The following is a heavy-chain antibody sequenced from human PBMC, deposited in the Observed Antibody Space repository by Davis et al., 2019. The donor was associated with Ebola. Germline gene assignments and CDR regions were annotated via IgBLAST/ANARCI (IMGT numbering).Heavy chain of an antibody. V-gene: IGHV3-21*01. Sequence: GESLKISCAASGFTFSSYSMNWVRQAPGKGLEWVSSISSSSSYIYYADSVKGQFTISRDNAKNSLYLQMSSLRAEDTAVYYCARAHYDYTYDYWGQGTLVSVSS. CDR2: ISSSSSYI. J-gene: IGHJ4*02. CDR1: GFTFSSYS. CDR3: ARAHYDYTYDY. D-gene: IGHD3-16*01.